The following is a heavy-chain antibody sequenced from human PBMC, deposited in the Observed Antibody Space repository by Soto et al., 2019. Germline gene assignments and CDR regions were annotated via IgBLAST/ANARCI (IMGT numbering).Heavy chain of an antibody. CDR2: IYYSGST. Sequence: QVQLQESGPGLVKPSQTLSLTCTVSGGSISSGGYYWSWIRQHPGKGLEWIGYIYYSGSTYYNPSLKSRVTISVDTSKNQFFLKLSSVTAADTAVYYCARDYYDSSGYYYVIDPWGQGTLVTVSS. CDR3: ARDYYDSSGYYYVIDP. CDR1: GGSISSGGYY. V-gene: IGHV4-31*03. J-gene: IGHJ5*02. D-gene: IGHD3-22*01.